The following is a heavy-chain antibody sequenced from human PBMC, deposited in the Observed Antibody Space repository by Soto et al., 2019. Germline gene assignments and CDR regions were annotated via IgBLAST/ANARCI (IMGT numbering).Heavy chain of an antibody. CDR2: IYYSGST. D-gene: IGHD3-3*01. J-gene: IGHJ6*02. V-gene: IGHV4-31*03. CDR3: ARDQGGITIFGVPYGMDV. Sequence: QVQLQESGPGLVKPSQTLSLTCTVSGGSITSGGHYWSWIRQHPGKGLEWIGYIYYSGSTYYNPSLKRRVTISIDTSKNHFTLKVRSVTVADTAVYYCARDQGGITIFGVPYGMDVWGQGTTVTVSS. CDR1: GGSITSGGHY.